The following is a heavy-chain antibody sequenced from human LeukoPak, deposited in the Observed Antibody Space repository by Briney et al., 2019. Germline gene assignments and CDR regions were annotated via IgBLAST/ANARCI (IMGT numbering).Heavy chain of an antibody. CDR2: INHSGST. D-gene: IGHD3-10*01. Sequence: SETLSLTCAVYGGSFSGYYWSWIRQPPGKGLEWIGEINHSGSTNYNPSLKSRVTISVDTSKDQFSLKLSSVTAADTAVYYCARLKYYGSGNLYYFDYWGQGTLVTVSS. CDR3: ARLKYYGSGNLYYFDY. CDR1: GGSFSGYY. V-gene: IGHV4-34*01. J-gene: IGHJ4*02.